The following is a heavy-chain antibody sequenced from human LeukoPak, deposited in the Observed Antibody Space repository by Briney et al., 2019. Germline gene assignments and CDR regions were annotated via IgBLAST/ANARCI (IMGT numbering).Heavy chain of an antibody. CDR1: GGSISSGSYY. CDR2: IYTSGST. V-gene: IGHV4-61*02. Sequence: SETLSLTCTVSGGSISSGSYYWSWIRQPAGKGLEWIGRIYTSGSTNYNPSLKSRVTISVDTSKNQFSLKLSSVTAADTAVYYCAREPQHYYYYYMDVWGKGTTVTISS. D-gene: IGHD2-2*01. CDR3: AREPQHYYYYYMDV. J-gene: IGHJ6*03.